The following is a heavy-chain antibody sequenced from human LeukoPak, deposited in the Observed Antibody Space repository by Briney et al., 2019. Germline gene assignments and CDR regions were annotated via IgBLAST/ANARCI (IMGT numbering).Heavy chain of an antibody. V-gene: IGHV4-31*03. CDR3: AMGHSGYNWNFPLGNWFDP. Sequence: SQTLSLTCTVSGGSISSGGYYWSWIRQHPGKGLEWIGYIYYSGSTYYNPSPKSRVTISVDTSKNQFSLKLSSVTAADTAVYYCAMGHSGYNWNFPLGNWFDPWGQGTLVTVSS. D-gene: IGHD1-7*01. CDR2: IYYSGST. J-gene: IGHJ5*02. CDR1: GGSISSGGYY.